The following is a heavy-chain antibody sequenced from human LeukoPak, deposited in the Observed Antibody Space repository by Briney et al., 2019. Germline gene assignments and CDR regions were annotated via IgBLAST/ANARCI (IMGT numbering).Heavy chain of an antibody. Sequence: GGSLRLSCAVSGFNFDDYAIHWVRQGPGKGLEWVAGISANGGFISYGESVKGRFTISRDNPRNSVFLQMNFLRAEDMAMYFCTKEVQRWHSYFYRPSYALDIWGQETMVSVSS. CDR1: GFNFDDYA. D-gene: IGHD3-22*01. CDR2: ISANGGFI. V-gene: IGHV3-9*03. CDR3: TKEVQRWHSYFYRPSYALDI. J-gene: IGHJ3*02.